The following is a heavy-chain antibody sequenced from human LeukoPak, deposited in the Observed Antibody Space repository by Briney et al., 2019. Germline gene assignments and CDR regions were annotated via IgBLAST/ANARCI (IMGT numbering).Heavy chain of an antibody. Sequence: QPGGSLRLSCAASGFTFANYVTHWVRQAPGKGLEWVAVTSPDEGLKFYGDSVKGRFTISRDNSKNTLYLQMNSLRAEDTAVYYCARRAGAYSHPYDYWGQGTLVTVSS. CDR1: GFTFANYV. CDR2: TSPDEGLK. V-gene: IGHV3-30*14. J-gene: IGHJ4*02. D-gene: IGHD4/OR15-4a*01. CDR3: ARRAGAYSHPYDY.